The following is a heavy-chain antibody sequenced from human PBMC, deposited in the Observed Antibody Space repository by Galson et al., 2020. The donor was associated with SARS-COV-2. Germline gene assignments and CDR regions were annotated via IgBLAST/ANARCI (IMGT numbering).Heavy chain of an antibody. CDR2: MNPNSGNT. J-gene: IGHJ6*03. CDR1: GYTFTSYD. V-gene: IGHV1-8*01. D-gene: IGHD3-3*01. Sequence: ASVKVSCKASGYTFTSYDINWVRQATGQGLDGMGWMNPNSGNTGNAQKFQGRVTMTRNTSISTAYMELSSLRSEDTAVYYCARGVLRPRGIFGVVIPFYYMDVWGKGTTVTVSS. CDR3: ARGVLRPRGIFGVVIPFYYMDV.